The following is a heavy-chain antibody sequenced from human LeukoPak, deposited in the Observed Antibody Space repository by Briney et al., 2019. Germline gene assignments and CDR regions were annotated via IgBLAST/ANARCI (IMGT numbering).Heavy chain of an antibody. CDR2: IYYSGST. CDR3: ARKSRLGYYFDY. V-gene: IGHV4-59*12. D-gene: IGHD2-2*01. J-gene: IGHJ4*02. Sequence: SETLSLTCTVSGASISPNYWSWIRQPPGKGLEWIGYIYYSGSTNYNPSLKSRVTISVDTSKNQLSLKLSSVTAVDTAVYYCARKSRLGYYFDYWGQGTLVTVSS. CDR1: GASISPNY.